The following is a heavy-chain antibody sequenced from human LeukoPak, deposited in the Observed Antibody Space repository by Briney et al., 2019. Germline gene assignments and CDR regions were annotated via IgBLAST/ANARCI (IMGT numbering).Heavy chain of an antibody. Sequence: AASVKVSCKTSGYRFSVYYMHWVRQAPGQGLEWMGWVNSNSGGTHYARKFEGRVTMTRDTSISTAYMELSRLKSDDTAVYYCARGYCSGGSCYHFESWGQGTLVTVSS. V-gene: IGHV1-2*02. D-gene: IGHD2-15*01. CDR1: GYRFSVYY. CDR3: ARGYCSGGSCYHFES. CDR2: VNSNSGGT. J-gene: IGHJ4*02.